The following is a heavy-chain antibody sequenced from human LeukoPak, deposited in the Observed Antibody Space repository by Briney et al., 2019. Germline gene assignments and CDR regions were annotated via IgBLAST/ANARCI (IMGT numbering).Heavy chain of an antibody. CDR2: INPDSGGT. Sequence: ASVKVSCKASGYIFTGYYMHWVRQAPGQGLEWMGWINPDSGGTNFAQKFQGRVTMTRDTSISTAYMELSRLRSDDTAVYYCASQSSYSGYHRKRFDYWGQGTLVTVSS. J-gene: IGHJ4*02. CDR3: ASQSSYSGYHRKRFDY. CDR1: GYIFTGYY. V-gene: IGHV1-2*02. D-gene: IGHD5-12*01.